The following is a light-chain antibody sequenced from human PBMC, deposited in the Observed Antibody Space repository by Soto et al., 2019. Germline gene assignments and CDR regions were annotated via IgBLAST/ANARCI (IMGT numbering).Light chain of an antibody. Sequence: DIVMTQSPLSLPVTPGEPASISCRSSQSLLYSNGYNYLDGYLQQPGQSPQLMIYLCSSRAYGVHARLSGNGSGTDFTLKIRRVETEDVGVYYGMQALQTPYTFGQGTKLEIK. CDR3: MQALQTPYT. CDR2: LCS. J-gene: IGKJ2*01. V-gene: IGKV2-28*01. CDR1: QSLLYSNGYNY.